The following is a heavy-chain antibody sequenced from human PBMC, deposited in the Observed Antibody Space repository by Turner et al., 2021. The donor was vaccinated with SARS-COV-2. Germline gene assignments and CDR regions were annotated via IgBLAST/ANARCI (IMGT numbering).Heavy chain of an antibody. CDR1: GFIFSSYA. D-gene: IGHD1-26*01. CDR3: AKDGHSPRKYYFDY. Sequence: EVQLLESGGGLVQPGGSLRLSCAASGFIFSSYAMSWVRQAPGKGLEWVSAISGSGDATYVKGRFTISRDNSKNTLYLQMNSLRAEDTAVYYCAKDGHSPRKYYFDYWGQGTLVTVSS. V-gene: IGHV3-23*01. J-gene: IGHJ4*02. CDR2: ISGSGDAT.